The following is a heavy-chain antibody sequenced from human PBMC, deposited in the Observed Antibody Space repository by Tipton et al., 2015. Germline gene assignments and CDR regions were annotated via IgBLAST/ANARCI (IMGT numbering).Heavy chain of an antibody. V-gene: IGHV3-23*01. J-gene: IGHJ4*02. CDR3: AKARRYSNSWYWPYCYFDY. CDR2: ITGSGGFT. Sequence: GSLRLSCAASGFTFSSYALTWVRQAPGKGLEWVSSITGSGGFTYYADSVKGRFTISRDNSKNTVYLQMNSLRAEDTAVYYCAKARRYSNSWYWPYCYFDYWGQGTLVTVSS. CDR1: GFTFSSYA. D-gene: IGHD6-13*01.